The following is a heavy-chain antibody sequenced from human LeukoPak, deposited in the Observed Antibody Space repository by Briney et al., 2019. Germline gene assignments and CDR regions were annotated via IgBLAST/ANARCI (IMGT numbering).Heavy chain of an antibody. Sequence: SQTLSLTCAVSGGSISSGGYSWSWIRQPPGKGLEWIGYIYHSGSTYYNPSLKSRVTISVDRSKNQFSLKLSSATAADTAVYYCARWSYGDYYFDYWGQGTLVTVSS. CDR3: ARWSYGDYYFDY. CDR1: GGSISSGGYS. V-gene: IGHV4-30-2*01. CDR2: IYHSGST. J-gene: IGHJ4*02. D-gene: IGHD4-17*01.